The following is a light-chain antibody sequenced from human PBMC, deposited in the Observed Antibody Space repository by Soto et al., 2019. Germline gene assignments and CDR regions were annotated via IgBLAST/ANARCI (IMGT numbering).Light chain of an antibody. Sequence: EIVMTQSPATLSVSPGERATLSCRASQSVSSNLAWYQQKPGQAPWLLIYGASTRATGIPARFSGSGSGTEFTLTISSLQSEEFAVYYCQQYNYWPPYTFGQGTKLEIK. CDR2: GAS. CDR1: QSVSSN. J-gene: IGKJ2*01. CDR3: QQYNYWPPYT. V-gene: IGKV3-15*01.